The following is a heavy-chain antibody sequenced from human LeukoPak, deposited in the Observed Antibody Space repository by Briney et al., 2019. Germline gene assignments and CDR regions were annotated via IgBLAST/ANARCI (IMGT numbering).Heavy chain of an antibody. V-gene: IGHV3-48*03. Sequence: GGSLRLSCAASGFTFSSYAMNGVRRAPGKGLEWVSHSSSSGSIIYYADSVKGRFTISRDNPKNSLYLQMNSLRVEDTAVYYCARGGGMGTTSGDYWGQGTLVTVSS. D-gene: IGHD1-26*01. CDR1: GFTFSSYA. CDR2: SSSSGSII. CDR3: ARGGGMGTTSGDY. J-gene: IGHJ4*02.